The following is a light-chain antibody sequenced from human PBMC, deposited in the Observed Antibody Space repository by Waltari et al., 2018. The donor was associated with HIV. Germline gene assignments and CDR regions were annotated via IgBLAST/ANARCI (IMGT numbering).Light chain of an antibody. J-gene: IGLJ2*01. CDR3: SSYGGSDNRVV. Sequence: HSALTQPPSASGSPGQSVTISCTGTSSDVGGFNFVSWYQQHPGKAPKFIIYEVNKRPSGVPSRFSGSKSGNTASLTVSGLQAEDEADYYCSSYGGSDNRVVFGGGTKLTVL. CDR1: SSDVGGFNF. V-gene: IGLV2-8*01. CDR2: EVN.